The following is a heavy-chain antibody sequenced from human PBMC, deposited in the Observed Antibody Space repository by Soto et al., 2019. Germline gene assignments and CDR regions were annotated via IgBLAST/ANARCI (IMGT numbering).Heavy chain of an antibody. CDR3: AGPGYSSQDY. Sequence: SLRLSCAASGFTFSSFALSWVRQAPGKGLEWVSAISGSGDGTDYAASVKGRFTISRDNSKNTLYLQMNSLRAEDTAVYYCAGPGYSSQDYWGQGALVTVSS. J-gene: IGHJ4*02. D-gene: IGHD5-18*01. V-gene: IGHV3-23*01. CDR2: ISGSGDGT. CDR1: GFTFSSFA.